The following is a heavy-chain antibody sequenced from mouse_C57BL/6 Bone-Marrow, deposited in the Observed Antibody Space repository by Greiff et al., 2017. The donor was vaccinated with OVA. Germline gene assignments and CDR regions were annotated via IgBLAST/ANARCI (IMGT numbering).Heavy chain of an antibody. CDR2: ISYDGSN. Sequence: DVQLQESGPGLVKPSQSLSLTCSVTGYSITSGYYWNWIRQFPGNKLEWMGYISYDGSNNYNPSLKNRISITRDTSKNQFFLKLNSVTTEDTATYYCAREGPMRAYWGQGTLVTVSA. CDR1: GYSITSGYY. D-gene: IGHD6-5*01. J-gene: IGHJ3*01. CDR3: AREGPMRAY. V-gene: IGHV3-6*01.